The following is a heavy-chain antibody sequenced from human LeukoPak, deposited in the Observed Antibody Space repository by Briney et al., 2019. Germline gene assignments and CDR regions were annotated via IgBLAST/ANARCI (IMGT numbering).Heavy chain of an antibody. Sequence: SETLSLTCTVSGGSISSCGYYWSWIRQHPGKGLEWIGYIYYSGSTYYNPSLKSRVTISVDTSKNQFSLKLSSVTAADTAMYYCARGSTVTQGDYWGQGTLVTVSS. D-gene: IGHD4-17*01. V-gene: IGHV4-31*03. J-gene: IGHJ4*02. CDR3: ARGSTVTQGDY. CDR2: IYYSGST. CDR1: GGSISSCGYY.